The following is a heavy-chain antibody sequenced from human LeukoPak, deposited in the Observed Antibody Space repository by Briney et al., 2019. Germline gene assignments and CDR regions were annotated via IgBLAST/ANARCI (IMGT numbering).Heavy chain of an antibody. Sequence: ASVKVSCKASGGTFSSYAISWVRQAPGQGLEWMGGIIPIFGTANYAQKFQGRVTITADESTSTAYMELSSLRSEDTAVYYCARATFSYDSSGYFIDYWGQGTLVTVSS. V-gene: IGHV1-69*01. CDR3: ARATFSYDSSGYFIDY. CDR2: IIPIFGTA. CDR1: GGTFSSYA. D-gene: IGHD3-22*01. J-gene: IGHJ4*02.